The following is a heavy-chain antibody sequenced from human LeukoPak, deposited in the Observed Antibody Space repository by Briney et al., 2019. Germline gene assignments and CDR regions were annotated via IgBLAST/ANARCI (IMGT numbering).Heavy chain of an antibody. CDR2: INHSGST. CDR1: GGSFSGYC. CDR3: ARSPGIAAAGPTFDY. D-gene: IGHD6-13*01. J-gene: IGHJ4*02. Sequence: SSETLSLTCAVYGGSFSGYCWSWIRQPPGKGLEWIGEINHSGSTNYNPSLKSRVTISVDTSKNQFSLKLSSVTAADTAVYYCARSPGIAAAGPTFDYWGQGTLVTVSS. V-gene: IGHV4-34*01.